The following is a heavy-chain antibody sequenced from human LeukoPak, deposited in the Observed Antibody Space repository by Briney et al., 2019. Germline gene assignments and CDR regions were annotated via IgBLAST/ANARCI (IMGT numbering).Heavy chain of an antibody. J-gene: IGHJ5*02. CDR3: AREGYCSAGSCYSGWFDP. Sequence: GGSRRLSGAASGFTFITLVMHGFRQPPGRGLQGWAFISYDGNNKYYADSVKGRFTISRDNSKYTLYLQMNSLRAEDTAVYYCAREGYCSAGSCYSGWFDPWGQGTLVTVSS. CDR1: GFTFITLV. D-gene: IGHD2-15*01. CDR2: ISYDGNNK. V-gene: IGHV3-30*04.